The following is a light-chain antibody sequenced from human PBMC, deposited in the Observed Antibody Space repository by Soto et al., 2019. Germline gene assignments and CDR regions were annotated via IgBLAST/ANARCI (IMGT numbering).Light chain of an antibody. CDR2: GDT. J-gene: IGLJ1*01. CDR3: SSYAGSYTYV. Sequence: QSVVTQPPSVSGAPGQRVTISCTGSSSNIGAGYDVHWFQQLPGTAPKLLIYGDTNRPSGVPDRFSGSKSGTSASLAITGLQAEDEADYYCSSYAGSYTYVFATGTKLTVL. CDR1: SSNIGAGYD. V-gene: IGLV1-40*01.